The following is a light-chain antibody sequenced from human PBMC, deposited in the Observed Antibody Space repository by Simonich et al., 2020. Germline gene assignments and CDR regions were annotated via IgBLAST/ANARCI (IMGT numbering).Light chain of an antibody. J-gene: IGLJ2*01. CDR2: EGS. CDR3: CSYAGSSTVV. V-gene: IGLV2-23*01. Sequence: QSALTQPASVSGSPGQSITISCTGTSSDVGSYNLVSCYQQHPGKAPKLIIYEGSKRHSGVSNRFSGAKSGNTASRTSSGLQAEDEADYDCCSYAGSSTVVFGGGTKLTVL. CDR1: SSDVGSYNL.